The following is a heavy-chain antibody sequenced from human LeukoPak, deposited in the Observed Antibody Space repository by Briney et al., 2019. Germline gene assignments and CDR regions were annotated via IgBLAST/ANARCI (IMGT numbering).Heavy chain of an antibody. V-gene: IGHV3-64*01. Sequence: QPGGSLRLSCAASGFTFSSYAMHWVRQAPGKGLEYVSAISSNGGSTYYANSVKGRFTISRDNSKNTLYLQMGSLRAEDMAVYYCASSIAVAGHLRAFDIWGQGTMVTVSS. CDR1: GFTFSSYA. CDR2: ISSNGGST. D-gene: IGHD6-19*01. CDR3: ASSIAVAGHLRAFDI. J-gene: IGHJ3*02.